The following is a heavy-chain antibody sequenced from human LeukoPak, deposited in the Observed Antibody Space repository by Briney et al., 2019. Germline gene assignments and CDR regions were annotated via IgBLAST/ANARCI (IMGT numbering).Heavy chain of an antibody. CDR2: ISYDGSTK. D-gene: IGHD3-22*01. Sequence: PGRSLRLSCAASGFSFSDYAMHWVRQAPGKGLDWVTVISYDGSTKYYADSVKGRFTISRDNSKNTLYVQMNNLRAEDTAVYYCARGCHDRSASCAGFEVWGQGTMVTVSS. CDR3: ARGCHDRSASCAGFEV. CDR1: GFSFSDYA. V-gene: IGHV3-30-3*01. J-gene: IGHJ3*01.